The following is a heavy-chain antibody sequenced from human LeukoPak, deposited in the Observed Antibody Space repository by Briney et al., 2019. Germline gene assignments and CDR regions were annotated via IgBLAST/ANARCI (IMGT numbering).Heavy chain of an antibody. Sequence: PSETLPLTCTVSGGSISSYYWTWIRQPPGKGLEWIGYIYYSGSTNYNPSLKSRVTISVDTSKNHFSLKLTSVTAADTAVYSCARETGGVGAIDYWGQGALVTVSS. V-gene: IGHV4-59*12. D-gene: IGHD1-26*01. CDR1: GGSISSYY. CDR3: ARETGGVGAIDY. CDR2: IYYSGST. J-gene: IGHJ4*02.